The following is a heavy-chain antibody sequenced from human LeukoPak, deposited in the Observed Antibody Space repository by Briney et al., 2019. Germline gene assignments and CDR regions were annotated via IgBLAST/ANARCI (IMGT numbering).Heavy chain of an antibody. CDR1: GGSISSYY. V-gene: IGHV4-4*09. CDR2: IYTSGST. Sequence: PSETLSLTCTVSGGSISSYYWSWIRQPPGKGLEWIGYIYTSGSTNYNPSLKSRVTISVDTSKNQFSLKLSSVTAADTAVYYCARGVLQGWFDPWGQGTLVTVSS. J-gene: IGHJ5*02. CDR3: ARGVLQGWFDP.